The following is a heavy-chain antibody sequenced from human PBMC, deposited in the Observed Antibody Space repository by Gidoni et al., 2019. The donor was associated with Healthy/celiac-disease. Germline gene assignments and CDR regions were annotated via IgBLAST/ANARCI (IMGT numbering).Heavy chain of an antibody. D-gene: IGHD3-22*01. CDR1: GFAFSSYA. Sequence: EVQLVESGGGLVQPGGSLRTLCAAYGFAFSSYAMSWVRQAPGKGLEWVSAISGSGGSTYYADSVKGRFTISRDNSKNTLYLQMNSLRAEDTAVYYCAKGVVVITNFPYYFDYWGQGTLVTVSS. J-gene: IGHJ4*02. V-gene: IGHV3-23*04. CDR3: AKGVVVITNFPYYFDY. CDR2: ISGSGGST.